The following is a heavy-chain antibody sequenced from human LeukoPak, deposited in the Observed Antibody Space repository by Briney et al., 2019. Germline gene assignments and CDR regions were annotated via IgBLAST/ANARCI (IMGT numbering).Heavy chain of an antibody. Sequence: PSETLSLTCAVYGGSFSGYYWSWIRQPPGKGLKWIGEINHSGSTNYNPSLKSRVTISVDTSKNQFSLKLSSVTAADTAVYYCARAGRVYSSSWYRSGWFDPWGQGTLVTVSS. CDR2: INHSGST. CDR1: GGSFSGYY. D-gene: IGHD6-13*01. CDR3: ARAGRVYSSSWYRSGWFDP. J-gene: IGHJ5*02. V-gene: IGHV4-34*01.